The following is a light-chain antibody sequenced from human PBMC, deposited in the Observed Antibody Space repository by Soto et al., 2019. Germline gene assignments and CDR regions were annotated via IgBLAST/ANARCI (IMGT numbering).Light chain of an antibody. Sequence: EVVMTQSPGTLSVSTGEGATLSCRASHSVDSNLAWYQQKPGQAPRLVMYGAATRPSGIPDRFSGSGSGTEFTLTISSLQSEDFAVYYCQQYDSWPLTFGGGTKVEIK. CDR1: HSVDSN. CDR2: GAA. J-gene: IGKJ4*01. CDR3: QQYDSWPLT. V-gene: IGKV3D-15*01.